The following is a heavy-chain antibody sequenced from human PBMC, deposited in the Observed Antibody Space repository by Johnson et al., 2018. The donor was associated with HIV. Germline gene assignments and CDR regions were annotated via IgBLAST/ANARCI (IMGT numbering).Heavy chain of an antibody. Sequence: QVQLVESGGGVVQPGRSLRLSCAASGFTFSSYAMHWVRQAPGKGLEWVAVISYDGSNKYYADSVKGRFTISRDNSKNTLYLQMNSLRAEDTAVYYCARAQIPAAFDIWGQGTMVTVS. J-gene: IGHJ3*02. CDR1: GFTFSSYA. CDR2: ISYDGSNK. V-gene: IGHV3-30-3*01. CDR3: ARAQIPAAFDI.